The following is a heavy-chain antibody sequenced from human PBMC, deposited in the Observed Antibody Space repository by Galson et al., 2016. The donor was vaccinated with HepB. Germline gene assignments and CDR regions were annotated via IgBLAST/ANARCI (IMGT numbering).Heavy chain of an antibody. J-gene: IGHJ5*02. CDR2: TYIDEIT. Sequence: SLRLSCAPSGFTVSNNYLSWVRQAPGKGLEWVSNTYIDEITYYADSVKGRFIVSRDNSKNTLYLQMNSLKAEDTAVYYCARRNGEGGWFDPWGQGTLVTVSS. V-gene: IGHV3-53*01. CDR1: GFTVSNNY. CDR3: ARRNGEGGWFDP. D-gene: IGHD4-17*01.